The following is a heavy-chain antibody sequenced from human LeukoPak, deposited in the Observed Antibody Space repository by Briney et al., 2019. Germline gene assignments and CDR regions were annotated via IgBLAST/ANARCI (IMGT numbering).Heavy chain of an antibody. V-gene: IGHV3-30*02. J-gene: IGHJ5*01. CDR1: GFSFSDYG. CDR2: IRYDGSEK. CDR3: AKDRQLGFDY. Sequence: GGSLRLSCAASGFSFSDYGIHWVRQAPGKGLEWVAFIRYDGSEKYYADSVKGRITMSRDTSKNTLYLQMNSLRAEDTAVYYCAKDRQLGFDYWGQEPWSPSPQ. D-gene: IGHD6-6*01.